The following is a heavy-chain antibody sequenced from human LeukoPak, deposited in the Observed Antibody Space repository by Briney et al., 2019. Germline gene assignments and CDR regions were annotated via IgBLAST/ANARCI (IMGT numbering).Heavy chain of an antibody. CDR1: GGSISSYY. Sequence: SETLSLTXTVSGGSISSYYWSWIRQPPGKGLEWIGYIYYSGSTNYNPSLKSRVTISVDTSKNQFSLKLSSVTAADTAVYYCARESIAARYFDYWGQGTLVTVSS. CDR3: ARESIAARYFDY. V-gene: IGHV4-59*01. CDR2: IYYSGST. J-gene: IGHJ4*02. D-gene: IGHD6-6*01.